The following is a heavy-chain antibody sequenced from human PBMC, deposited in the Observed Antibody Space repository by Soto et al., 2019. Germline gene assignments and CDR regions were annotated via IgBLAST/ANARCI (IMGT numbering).Heavy chain of an antibody. D-gene: IGHD3-22*01. CDR1: GFTFSSYA. CDR3: ARDGVKSLYYYDSSGYYSETFDY. V-gene: IGHV3-30-3*01. CDR2: ISYDGSNK. J-gene: IGHJ4*02. Sequence: GGSLRLSCAASGFTFSSYAMHWVRQAPGKGLEWVAVISYDGSNKYYADSVKGRFTISRDNSKNTLYLQMNSLRAEDTAVYYCARDGVKSLYYYDSSGYYSETFDYWGQGTLVTVSS.